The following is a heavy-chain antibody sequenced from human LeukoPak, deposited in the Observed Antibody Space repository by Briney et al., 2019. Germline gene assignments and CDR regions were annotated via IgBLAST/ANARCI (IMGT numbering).Heavy chain of an antibody. CDR3: ARPYYYDSRIDP. Sequence: SETLSLTCTVSGVSISSGDYYWSWLRQPPGKGLEWIGYMYYSGSTYYNPSLKSRLTISLDTSKNQFSLKLSSVTAADTAVYYCARPYYYDSRIDPWGQGTLVTVSS. V-gene: IGHV4-30-4*01. CDR2: MYYSGST. J-gene: IGHJ5*02. CDR1: GVSISSGDYY. D-gene: IGHD3-22*01.